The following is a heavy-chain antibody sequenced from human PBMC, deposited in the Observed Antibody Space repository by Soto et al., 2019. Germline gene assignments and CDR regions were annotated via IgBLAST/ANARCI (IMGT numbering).Heavy chain of an antibody. CDR1: GGSISSGDYY. V-gene: IGHV4-30-4*01. J-gene: IGHJ6*02. CDR2: IYHSGST. CDR3: ASGPYYDILTGAYYGMDV. D-gene: IGHD3-9*01. Sequence: SETLSLTCTVSGGSISSGDYYWSWIRQPPGKGLEWIGYIYHSGSTYYNPSLKSRVTISVDTSKNQFSLKLSSVTAADTAVYYCASGPYYDILTGAYYGMDVWGQGTTVTVSS.